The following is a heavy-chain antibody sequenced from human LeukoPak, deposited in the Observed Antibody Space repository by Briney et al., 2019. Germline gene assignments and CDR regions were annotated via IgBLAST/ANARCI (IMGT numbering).Heavy chain of an antibody. Sequence: SVKVSCKASGGTFSSYTISWVRQAPGQGLEWMGRIIPILGIANYAQKFQGRVTITADKSTSTAYMELSSLRSEDTAVYYCARETYYGFWSGYSDRPNDAFDIWGQGTMVTVSS. CDR2: IIPILGIA. J-gene: IGHJ3*02. CDR1: GGTFSSYT. D-gene: IGHD3-3*01. V-gene: IGHV1-69*04. CDR3: ARETYYGFWSGYSDRPNDAFDI.